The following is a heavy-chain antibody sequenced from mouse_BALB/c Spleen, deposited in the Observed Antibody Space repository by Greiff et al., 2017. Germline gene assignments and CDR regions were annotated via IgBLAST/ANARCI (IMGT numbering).Heavy chain of an antibody. D-gene: IGHD1-1*01. J-gene: IGHJ4*01. CDR3: ARNYYGSSYYAMDY. Sequence: VKLQESGPGLVAPSQSLSITCTVSGFSLSRYSVHWVRQSPGKGLEWLGVIWSGGSTDYNAAFISRLSISKDNSKSQVFFKMNSLQANDTAIYYCARNYYGSSYYAMDYWGQGTSVTVSS. V-gene: IGHV2-2*02. CDR2: IWSGGST. CDR1: GFSLSRYS.